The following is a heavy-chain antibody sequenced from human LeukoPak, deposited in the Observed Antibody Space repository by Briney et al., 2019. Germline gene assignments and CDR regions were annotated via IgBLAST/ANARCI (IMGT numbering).Heavy chain of an antibody. D-gene: IGHD1-26*01. V-gene: IGHV3-33*01. CDR3: ARESGSYGDNWFDP. Sequence: GGSLRPSCAASGLTFSSYGMHCVRQAPGKGMEWVAVIWYDGSNKYYADSVKGRFTISRDNSKNTLYLQMNSLRAEDTAVYYCARESGSYGDNWFDPWGQGTLVSVSS. CDR2: IWYDGSNK. CDR1: GLTFSSYG. J-gene: IGHJ5*02.